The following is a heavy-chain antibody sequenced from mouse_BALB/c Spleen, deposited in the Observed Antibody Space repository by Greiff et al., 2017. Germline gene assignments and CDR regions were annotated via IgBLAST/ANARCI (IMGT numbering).Heavy chain of an antibody. V-gene: IGHV3-2*02. Sequence: EVQLQQSGPGLVKPSQSLSLTCTVTGYSITSDYAWNWIRQFPGNKLEWMGYISYSGSTSYNPSLKSRISITRDTSKNQFFLQLNSVTTEDTATYYCARGGLRLSAMDYWGQGTSVTVSS. CDR1: GYSITSDYA. CDR3: ARGGLRLSAMDY. D-gene: IGHD2-4*01. CDR2: ISYSGST. J-gene: IGHJ4*01.